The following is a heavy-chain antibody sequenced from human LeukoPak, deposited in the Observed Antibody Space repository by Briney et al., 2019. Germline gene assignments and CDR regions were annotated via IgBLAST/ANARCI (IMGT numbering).Heavy chain of an antibody. CDR3: ARLCLPATRFDY. D-gene: IGHD5-24*01. V-gene: IGHV4-39*01. Sequence: SETLSLTCTVSGGSISSSNYYWGWIRQPPGKGLEWIGIIHYSGSTHYNPSLKSRVTISVDTSKNQFSLKLTSVTAADTAVYYCARLCLPATRFDYWGQGTLVTVSS. J-gene: IGHJ4*02. CDR2: IHYSGST. CDR1: GGSISSSNYY.